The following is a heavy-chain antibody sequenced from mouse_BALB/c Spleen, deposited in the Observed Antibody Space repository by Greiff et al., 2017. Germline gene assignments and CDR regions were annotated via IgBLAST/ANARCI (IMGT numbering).Heavy chain of an antibody. D-gene: IGHD4-1*01. CDR1: GFNIKDTY. CDR2: IDPANGNT. J-gene: IGHJ4*01. CDR3: ARNWDVAMDY. Sequence: VQLKQSGAELVKPGASVKLSCTASGFNIKDTYMHWVKQRPEQGLEWIGRIDPANGNTKYDPKFQGKATITADTSSNTAYLPLSSLTSEDTAVYYCARNWDVAMDYWGQGTSVTVSS. V-gene: IGHV14-3*02.